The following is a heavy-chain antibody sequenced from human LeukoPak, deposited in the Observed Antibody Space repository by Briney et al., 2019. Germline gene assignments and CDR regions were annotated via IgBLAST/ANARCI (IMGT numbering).Heavy chain of an antibody. CDR2: IYHSGST. J-gene: IGHJ5*02. Sequence: PSETLSLTCAVSGGSISSSNWWSWVRQPPGKGLEWIGEIYHSGSTNYNPSLKSRVTISVDKSKNQFSLKLSSVTAADTAVYYCARGRRKVRGVIITSGNWFDPWGQGTLVTVSS. V-gene: IGHV4-4*02. D-gene: IGHD3-10*01. CDR3: ARGRRKVRGVIITSGNWFDP. CDR1: GGSISSSNW.